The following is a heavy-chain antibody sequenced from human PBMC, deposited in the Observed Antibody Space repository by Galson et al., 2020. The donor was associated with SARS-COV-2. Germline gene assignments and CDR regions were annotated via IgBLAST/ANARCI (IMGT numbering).Heavy chain of an antibody. J-gene: IGHJ4*02. Sequence: GGSLRLSCAASGFTFSSYGMHWVRQAPGKGLEWVAVIWYDGSNKYYADSVKGRFTISRDNSKNTLYLQMNSLRAEDTAVYYCAREAVGATLNFDYWGQGTLVTVSS. CDR3: AREAVGATLNFDY. CDR1: GFTFSSYG. CDR2: IWYDGSNK. V-gene: IGHV3-33*01. D-gene: IGHD1-26*01.